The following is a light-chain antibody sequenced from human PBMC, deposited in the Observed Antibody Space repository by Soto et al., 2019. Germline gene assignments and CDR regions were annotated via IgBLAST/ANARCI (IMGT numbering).Light chain of an antibody. CDR1: GSDVGDYNF. V-gene: IGLV2-14*01. Sequence: QSALTQPASVSGSPGQSITISCTGTGSDVGDYNFVSWYQQHSGKAPKLVIYEVTNRPSGVSNRFSGAKSGNTASLTISGLQAEDEADYYCSSSLTTGTLATGTPPVLFGGGTKLTVL. CDR2: EVT. CDR3: SSSLTTGTLATGTPPVL. J-gene: IGLJ2*01.